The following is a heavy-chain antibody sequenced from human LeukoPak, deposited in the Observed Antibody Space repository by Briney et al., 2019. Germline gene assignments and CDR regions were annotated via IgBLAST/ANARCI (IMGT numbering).Heavy chain of an antibody. CDR3: AKGAGITFGGVIAPFDY. CDR2: IYSGDNT. CDR1: GFTVSSNY. Sequence: GGSLRLSCAASGFTVSSNYMSWVRQAPGKGLEWVSVIYSGDNTHYADSVKGRFTISRDKSKNTLYLQMNSLRAEDTAVYYCAKGAGITFGGVIAPFDYWGQGTLVTVSS. V-gene: IGHV3-66*01. J-gene: IGHJ4*02. D-gene: IGHD3-16*02.